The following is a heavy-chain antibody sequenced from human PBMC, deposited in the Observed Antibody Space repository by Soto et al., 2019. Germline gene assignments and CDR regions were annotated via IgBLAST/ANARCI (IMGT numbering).Heavy chain of an antibody. CDR3: ARDRKGRYCSGGSCYSFDAFDI. CDR1: GFTFGDFT. Sequence: GGSLRLSCAASGFTFGDFTMHWVRQAPGKGLEWVSLISWDGVFRTYADSVKGRFTISRDNSKNSLYLQMNSLRTEDTALYYCARDRKGRYCSGGSCYSFDAFDIWGQGTMVTVSS. CDR2: ISWDGVFR. V-gene: IGHV3-43*01. D-gene: IGHD2-15*01. J-gene: IGHJ3*02.